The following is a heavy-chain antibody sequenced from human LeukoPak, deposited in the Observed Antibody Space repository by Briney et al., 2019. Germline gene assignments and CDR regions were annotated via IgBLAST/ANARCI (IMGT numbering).Heavy chain of an antibody. CDR3: ARLYYDSRGYYWFDP. V-gene: IGHV4-39*01. CDR2: VYYSGDT. CDR1: DGSINSRNYY. Sequence: SETLSLTCSVSDGSINSRNYYWGWIRQPPGRGLEWIGSVYYSGDTYSNPSLKSRVTVSVDTSKNQFSLRLYSVTAADTAVYYCARLYYDSRGYYWFDPWGQGTLVTVSS. D-gene: IGHD3-22*01. J-gene: IGHJ5*02.